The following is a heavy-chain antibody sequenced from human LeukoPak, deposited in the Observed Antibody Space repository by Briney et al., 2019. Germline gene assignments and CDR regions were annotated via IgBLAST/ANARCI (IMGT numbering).Heavy chain of an antibody. Sequence: SETLSLTRTVSGGSISSYYWSWIRQPPGKGLEWIGYIYYSGSTNYNPSLKSRVTISVDTSKNQFSLKLRSVTAADTAVYYCARVTGYMIEDYFDYWGQGTLVTVSS. CDR1: GGSISSYY. V-gene: IGHV4-59*01. CDR2: IYYSGST. J-gene: IGHJ4*02. D-gene: IGHD3-22*01. CDR3: ARVTGYMIEDYFDY.